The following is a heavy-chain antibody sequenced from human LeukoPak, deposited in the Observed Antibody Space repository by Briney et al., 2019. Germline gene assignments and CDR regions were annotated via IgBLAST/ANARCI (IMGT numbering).Heavy chain of an antibody. Sequence: SETLSLTCAVSGGSISSSNWWSWVRQPPGKGLEWIGEIYHSGSTNYNPSLKSRVTISVDKSKNQFSLKLSSVTAADTAVYYCAREAYYYDSSGYRAFDIWGQGTMVTVSS. J-gene: IGHJ3*02. CDR1: GGSISSSNW. CDR3: AREAYYYDSSGYRAFDI. V-gene: IGHV4-4*02. CDR2: IYHSGST. D-gene: IGHD3-22*01.